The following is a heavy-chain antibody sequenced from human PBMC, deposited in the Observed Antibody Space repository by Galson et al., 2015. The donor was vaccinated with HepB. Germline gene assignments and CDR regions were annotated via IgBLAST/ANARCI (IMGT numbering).Heavy chain of an antibody. CDR3: ARGGDYDLLTCYLYFDF. Sequence: SVKVSCKVSGYTFTSYAIGWVRQAPGQGLEWMGWISVYSGSTDYAQKLRDRVTMTADTFTGTAYMELRSLRSDDTAVYYCARGGDYDLLTCYLYFDFWGQGSLVTVSS. CDR1: GYTFTSYA. CDR2: ISVYSGST. J-gene: IGHJ4*02. V-gene: IGHV1-18*04. D-gene: IGHD3-9*01.